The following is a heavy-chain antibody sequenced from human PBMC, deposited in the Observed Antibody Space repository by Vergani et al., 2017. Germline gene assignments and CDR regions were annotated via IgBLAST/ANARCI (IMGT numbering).Heavy chain of an antibody. J-gene: IGHJ2*01. CDR2: ISGSGGST. D-gene: IGHD3-3*01. CDR3: AKDRVVFGVVKGDWXFDL. V-gene: IGHV3-23*01. CDR1: GFTFSSYA. Sequence: EVQLLESGGGLVQPGGSLRLSCAASGFTFSSYAMSWVRQAPGKGLEWVSAISGSGGSTYYADSVKGRFTIARDNSKNTLYLQMNILRAEDTAVYYCAKDRVVFGVVKGDWXFDLWGRGTLVTVSS.